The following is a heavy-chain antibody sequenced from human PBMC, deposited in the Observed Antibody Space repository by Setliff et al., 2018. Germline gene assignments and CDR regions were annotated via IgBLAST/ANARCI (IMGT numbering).Heavy chain of an antibody. CDR2: ISYDGSNK. D-gene: IGHD6-13*01. CDR1: GFTFSSYA. V-gene: IGHV3-30*04. CDR3: ARDRGPYSSSFNTYFQH. J-gene: IGHJ1*01. Sequence: SLRLTCAASGFTFSSYAMHWVRQAPGKGLEWVAVISYDGSNKYYADSVKGRFTISRDNSKNTLYLQMNSLRAEDTAVYYCARDRGPYSSSFNTYFQHWGQGTLVTVSS.